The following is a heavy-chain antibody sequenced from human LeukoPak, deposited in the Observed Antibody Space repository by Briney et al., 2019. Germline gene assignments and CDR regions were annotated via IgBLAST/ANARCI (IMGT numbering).Heavy chain of an antibody. D-gene: IGHD3-10*01. Sequence: TGGSLRLSCAASGSTFSSHTMNWVRQAPGKGLEWISYISNTGSVIYYADSVKGRFTISRDNAKNSLYLQMNSLRAEDTAVYYCAKVDGANYYGSGRRVEYFQHWGQGTLVTVSS. CDR1: GSTFSSHT. CDR2: ISNTGSVI. J-gene: IGHJ1*01. V-gene: IGHV3-48*04. CDR3: AKVDGANYYGSGRRVEYFQH.